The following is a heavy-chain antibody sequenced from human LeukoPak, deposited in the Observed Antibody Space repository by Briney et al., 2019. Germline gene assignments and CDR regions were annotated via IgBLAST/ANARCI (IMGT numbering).Heavy chain of an antibody. CDR1: GGSISSYY. V-gene: IGHV4-59*06. J-gene: IGHJ3*02. CDR2: IYYSGST. Sequence: KTSETLSLTCTVSGGSISSYYWSWIRQHPGKGLEWIGYIYYSGSTYYNPSLKSRVTISVDASKNQFSLKLSSVTAADTAVYYCARDSSYYYDSSGYPSDAFDIWGQGTMVTVSS. CDR3: ARDSSYYYDSSGYPSDAFDI. D-gene: IGHD3-22*01.